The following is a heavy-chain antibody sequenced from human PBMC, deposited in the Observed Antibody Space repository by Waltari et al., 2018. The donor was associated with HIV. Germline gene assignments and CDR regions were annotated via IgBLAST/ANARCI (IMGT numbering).Heavy chain of an antibody. CDR3: AKEGFWSQNYDGMDV. Sequence: EVQLVASGGGLVQPGRSLRLSCAASGFTFDDYAMHWVRPAPGKGMEWGSGSSWNRVSIGDADAVKGRFTISRDNAKNALYLQRNRLRAEDTALYYCAKEGFWSQNYDGMDVWGQGTTVTVSS. D-gene: IGHD3-3*01. J-gene: IGHJ6*02. CDR2: SSWNRVSI. CDR1: GFTFDDYA. V-gene: IGHV3-9*01.